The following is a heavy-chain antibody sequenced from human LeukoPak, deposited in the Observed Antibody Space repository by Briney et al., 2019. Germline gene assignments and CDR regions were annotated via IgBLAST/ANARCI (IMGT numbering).Heavy chain of an antibody. D-gene: IGHD1-26*01. Sequence: GVPLRLSCRSRGLLYHCSWMSWIRQAPGKGLEWVANIKRDGSGEYYLDSVKGRFTISRDNAKNSLYLQMNSLRAEDTAVYYCASLLGDKTIFDFWGQGTLVTVSS. V-gene: IGHV3-7*01. CDR1: GLLYHCSW. CDR3: ASLLGDKTIFDF. CDR2: IKRDGSGE. J-gene: IGHJ4*02.